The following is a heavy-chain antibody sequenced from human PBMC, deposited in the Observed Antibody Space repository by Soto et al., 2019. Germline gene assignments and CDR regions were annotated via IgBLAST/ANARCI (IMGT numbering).Heavy chain of an antibody. V-gene: IGHV1-2*04. D-gene: IGHD5-18*01. J-gene: IGHJ6*02. CDR3: ARDDTWIKLCLPPRYGMAV. CDR2: INPNGGGT. CDR1: GYTFTGYY. Sequence: GASVKVSCKASGYTFTGYYMHWVRQAPGQGLEWMGWINPNGGGTNYAQKFQGWVTMTRDTSISTAYMELSRLRSDDTAVYYCARDDTWIKLCLPPRYGMAVWGQGTTVTVSS.